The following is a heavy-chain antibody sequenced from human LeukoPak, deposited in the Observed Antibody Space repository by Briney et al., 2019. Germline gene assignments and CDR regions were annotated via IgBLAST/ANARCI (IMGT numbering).Heavy chain of an antibody. D-gene: IGHD3-10*01. V-gene: IGHV1-2*02. CDR1: GYTFTGYY. CDR2: INPNSGGT. Sequence: ASVKVSCKASGYTFTGYYMHWVRQAPGQGLEWMGWINPNSGGTNYAQKFQGRVTMTRDTSISTAYMELSRLRSDDTAVYYCARATYYYGSGSSTLEYYYYYMDVWAREPWSPSP. CDR3: ARATYYYGSGSSTLEYYYYYMDV. J-gene: IGHJ6*03.